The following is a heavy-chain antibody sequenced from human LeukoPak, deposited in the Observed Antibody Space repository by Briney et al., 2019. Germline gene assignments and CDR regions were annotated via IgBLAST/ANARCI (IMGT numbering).Heavy chain of an antibody. D-gene: IGHD5-18*01. CDR1: GFTFSSSA. Sequence: SVKVSCKASGFTFSSSAVQWLRQPRGQRLEWIGWIVLGSANTNYAQKFQERVTVARDMSTKTVYMELSSLRFEDTAVYYCATGIQLWPDFDYWGQGTLVTVSS. CDR2: IVLGSANT. CDR3: ATGIQLWPDFDY. J-gene: IGHJ4*02. V-gene: IGHV1-58*01.